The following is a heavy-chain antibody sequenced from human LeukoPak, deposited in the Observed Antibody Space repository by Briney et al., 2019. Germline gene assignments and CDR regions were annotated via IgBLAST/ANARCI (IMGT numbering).Heavy chain of an antibody. CDR1: AGSFSGYY. Sequence: SETLSLTCAVYAGSFSGYYWSLIRQPPGKGLEWIGEINHSGSTNYNPSLKSRVTISVDTSKNQFSLKLSSVTAADTAVYYCARGLVYLRRGPYFDYWGQGTLVTVSS. CDR2: INHSGST. CDR3: ARGLVYLRRGPYFDY. D-gene: IGHD5-12*01. V-gene: IGHV4-34*01. J-gene: IGHJ4*02.